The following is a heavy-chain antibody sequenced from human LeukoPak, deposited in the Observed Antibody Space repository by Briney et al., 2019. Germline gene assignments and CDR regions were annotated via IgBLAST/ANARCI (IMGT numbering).Heavy chain of an antibody. D-gene: IGHD5-24*01. CDR2: VSNRGSTI. CDR3: ARDNWGMDV. V-gene: IGHV3-11*01. J-gene: IGHJ6*02. Sequence: LEWVSYVSNRGSTIYYASSVKGRFTISRDNAKNSLHLEMNSLTAEDTAVYYCARDNWGMDVWGQGTTVTVSS.